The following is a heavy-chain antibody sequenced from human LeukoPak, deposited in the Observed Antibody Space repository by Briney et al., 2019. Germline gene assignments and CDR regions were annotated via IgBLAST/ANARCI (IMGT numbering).Heavy chain of an antibody. D-gene: IGHD3-22*01. CDR1: GGSISSYY. CDR3: ARESRMIDAFDI. Sequence: PSETLSLTCTVSGGSISSYYWSWIRQPPGKGLEWIGYIYYSRSTNYNPSLKSRVTISVDTSKNQFSLKLSSVTAADTAVYYCARESRMIDAFDIWGQGTMVTVSS. V-gene: IGHV4-59*01. J-gene: IGHJ3*02. CDR2: IYYSRST.